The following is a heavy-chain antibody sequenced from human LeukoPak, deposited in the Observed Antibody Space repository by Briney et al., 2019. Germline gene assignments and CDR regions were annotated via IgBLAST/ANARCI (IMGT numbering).Heavy chain of an antibody. J-gene: IGHJ4*02. CDR2: IIPIFGTA. Sequence: EASVKVSCKASGGTFSSYAISWVRQAPGQGLEWMGRIIPIFGTANYEQKFQGRVTITTDESTSTAYMELSSLRSEDTAVYYCARDGSGYSYGYDYWGQGTLVTVSS. D-gene: IGHD5-18*01. V-gene: IGHV1-69*05. CDR1: GGTFSSYA. CDR3: ARDGSGYSYGYDY.